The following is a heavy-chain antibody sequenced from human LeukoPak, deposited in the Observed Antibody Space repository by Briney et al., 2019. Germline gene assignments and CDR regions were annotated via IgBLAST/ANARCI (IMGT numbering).Heavy chain of an antibody. J-gene: IGHJ6*02. CDR2: INHSGST. CDR3: ARESCSGGSCPVGVYYYYGMDV. V-gene: IGHV4-34*01. Sequence: SETLSLTCAVYGGSFSGYYWSWIRQPPGKGLEWIGEINHSGSTNYNPSLKSRVTISVDTSKNQFSLKLSSVTAADTAVYYCARESCSGGSCPVGVYYYYGMDVWGQGTTVTVSS. D-gene: IGHD2-15*01. CDR1: GGSFSGYY.